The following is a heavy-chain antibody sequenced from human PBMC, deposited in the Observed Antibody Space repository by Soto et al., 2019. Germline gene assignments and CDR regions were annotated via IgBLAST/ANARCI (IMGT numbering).Heavy chain of an antibody. CDR3: AIDYGGPLRDYYFDY. V-gene: IGHV3-23*01. J-gene: IGHJ4*02. CDR1: GFTFSSYA. D-gene: IGHD4-17*01. CDR2: ISGSGGST. Sequence: GGSLRLSCAASGFTFSSYAMSWVRQAPGKGLEWVSAISGSGGSTYYADSVKGRFTISRDNSKNTLYLQMNSLRAEDTAVYYCAIDYGGPLRDYYFDYWGQGTLVTVSS.